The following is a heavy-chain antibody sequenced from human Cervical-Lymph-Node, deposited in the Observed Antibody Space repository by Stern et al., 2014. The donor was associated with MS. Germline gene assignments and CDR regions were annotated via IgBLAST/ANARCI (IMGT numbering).Heavy chain of an antibody. CDR1: RGTFGTYT. Sequence: VHLVESGAEVKKPGSSVKVSCSASRGTFGTYTLTWVRLAPRQALDGMGRIIPTLGLATYTPKFQGRLTLTADKSTSTAYMALSSLTSDDTAVYFCSRGGTPEFWGPGTLVTVSS. CDR3: SRGGTPEF. V-gene: IGHV1-69*09. D-gene: IGHD3-10*01. CDR2: IIPTLGLA. J-gene: IGHJ4*02.